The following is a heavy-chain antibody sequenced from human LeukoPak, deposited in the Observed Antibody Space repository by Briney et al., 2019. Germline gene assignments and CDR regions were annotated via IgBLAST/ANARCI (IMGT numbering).Heavy chain of an antibody. CDR2: LSGSGAST. J-gene: IGHJ5*02. D-gene: IGHD3-22*01. CDR3: AKDRGYYYDSSGYNWFDP. V-gene: IGHV3-23*01. Sequence: GGSLRLSCAASGFTFSSYGMNWVRQAPGKGLEWVSALSGSGASTYYADSVKGRFTISRDNSKNTLYLQMNSLRAEDTAVYYCAKDRGYYYDSSGYNWFDPWGQGTLVTVSS. CDR1: GFTFSSYG.